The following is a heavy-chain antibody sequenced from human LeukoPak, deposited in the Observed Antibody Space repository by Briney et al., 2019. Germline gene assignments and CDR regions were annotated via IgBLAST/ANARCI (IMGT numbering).Heavy chain of an antibody. CDR2: ISSSSTI. CDR3: ARERAAAEDY. Sequence: PGGSLRLSCAASGFTFSSYSMNWVRQAPGKGLEWVSYISSSSTIYYADSVKGRFTISRDNAKNSLYLQMNSLRAEDTAVYYCARERAAAEDYWGQGTLVTVSS. J-gene: IGHJ4*02. D-gene: IGHD6-13*01. V-gene: IGHV3-48*04. CDR1: GFTFSSYS.